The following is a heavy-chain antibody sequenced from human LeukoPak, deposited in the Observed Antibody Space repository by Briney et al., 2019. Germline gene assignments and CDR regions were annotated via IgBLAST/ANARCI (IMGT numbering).Heavy chain of an antibody. CDR3: AKDPTRRGYCSGGSCYSYFDY. V-gene: IGHV3-9*01. CDR2: ISWNSGSI. Sequence: PGGSLRLSCAASGFTFDDYAMHWVRQAPGKGLEWVSGISWNSGSIGYADSVKGRFTISRDNAKNSLYPQMNSLRAEDTALYYCAKDPTRRGYCSGGSCYSYFDYWGQGTLVTVSS. D-gene: IGHD2-15*01. J-gene: IGHJ4*02. CDR1: GFTFDDYA.